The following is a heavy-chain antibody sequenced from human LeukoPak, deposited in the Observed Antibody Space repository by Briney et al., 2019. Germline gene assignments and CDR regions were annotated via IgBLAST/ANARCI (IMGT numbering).Heavy chain of an antibody. D-gene: IGHD2-2*01. CDR3: ARGVAVPAALDY. CDR1: GGSFSGYY. V-gene: IGHV4-34*01. J-gene: IGHJ4*02. CDR2: INHSGST. Sequence: SETLSLTCAVYGGSFSGYYWSWIRQPPGKGLEWIGEINHSGSTNYNPSLKSRVTISVDTSKNQFSLKLNSVTAADTAVYYCARGVAVPAALDYWGQGTLVTVSS.